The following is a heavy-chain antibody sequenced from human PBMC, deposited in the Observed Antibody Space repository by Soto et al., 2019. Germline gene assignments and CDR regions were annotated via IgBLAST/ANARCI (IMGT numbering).Heavy chain of an antibody. CDR3: AKGTYYYGSAPYYFDY. D-gene: IGHD3-10*01. CDR1: GFTFSSYA. V-gene: IGHV3-23*01. CDR2: ISDSGGST. Sequence: GGALRLSCAASGFTFSSYAMSWVRQAPGEGLEWVSVISDSGGSTYYADSVKGRFTISRDNSKNTLYLQMNSLRAEDTAVYYCAKGTYYYGSAPYYFDYWGQGTLVTVSS. J-gene: IGHJ4*02.